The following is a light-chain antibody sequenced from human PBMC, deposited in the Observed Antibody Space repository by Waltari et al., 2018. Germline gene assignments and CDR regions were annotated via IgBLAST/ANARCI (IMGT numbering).Light chain of an antibody. Sequence: DIQVTQYPSSLSASVGDRITIPCRASRDIKTWLAWYQQRPGKAPRRLIYLASTLENGVPSRFSGSGSGTDFGLTINNLQPEDFATYYCQHYHSTPFSFGQGTKVEI. CDR3: QHYHSTPFS. CDR2: LAS. J-gene: IGKJ2*03. CDR1: RDIKTW. V-gene: IGKV1-17*02.